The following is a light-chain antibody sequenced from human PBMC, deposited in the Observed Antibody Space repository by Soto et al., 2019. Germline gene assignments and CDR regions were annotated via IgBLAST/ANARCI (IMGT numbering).Light chain of an antibody. CDR2: DVT. CDR1: DTDVGQDKS. V-gene: IGLV2-14*01. Sequence: QSALTQPASVSGSRGQSVIISCVGRDTDVGQDKSVSWYQQGPGQAPKLLIFDVTNRPSGVSKRFSGSRSGNTASLTISGLQPDDEGDYFCVSYAGTDTLVFGTGTKVTVL. J-gene: IGLJ1*01. CDR3: VSYAGTDTLV.